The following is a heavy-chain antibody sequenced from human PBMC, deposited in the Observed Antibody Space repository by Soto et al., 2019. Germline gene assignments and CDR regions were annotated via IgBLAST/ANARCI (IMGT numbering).Heavy chain of an antibody. D-gene: IGHD3-10*01. J-gene: IGHJ3*02. V-gene: IGHV3-53*04. CDR2: IYRGGST. CDR3: ARGYQAYGSASTDAFDI. CDR1: GFNVSKNY. Sequence: EVQLVESGGGLVQPGGSLRLSCAASGFNVSKNYMSWVRQAPGRGLEWVSVIYRGGSTYYADSVKGRFTISRHSSENTLSLQMNSLRTDDTAVYYCARGYQAYGSASTDAFDIWGQGTLVTVSS.